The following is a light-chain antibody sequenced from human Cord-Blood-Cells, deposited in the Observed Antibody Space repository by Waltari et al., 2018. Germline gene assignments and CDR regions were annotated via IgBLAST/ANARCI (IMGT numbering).Light chain of an antibody. V-gene: IGLV2-14*01. J-gene: IGLJ2*01. CDR3: SSYTSSSTVV. CDR2: DVS. Sequence: QSALTQPASVSGSPGQSLTISCTGTSSDVGGYNYVSWYQQHPGKAPKLMIYDVSNRPSVFANRFSGSKSGNTASLTISGLHAEDEADYYCSSYTSSSTVVFGGGTKLTVL. CDR1: SSDVGGYNY.